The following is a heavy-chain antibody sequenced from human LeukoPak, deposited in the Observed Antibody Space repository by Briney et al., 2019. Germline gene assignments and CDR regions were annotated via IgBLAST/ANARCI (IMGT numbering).Heavy chain of an antibody. CDR1: GYTFTSYY. CDR3: ARGPPKKYYYYYMDV. V-gene: IGHV1-46*01. CDR2: INPSGGST. J-gene: IGHJ6*03. Sequence: ASVKVSCKASGYTFTSYYMHWVRQAPGQGLEWMGIINPSGGSTSYAQKFQGRVTMTRDMSTSTVYMELSSLRSEDTAVYYCARGPPKKYYYYYMDVWGQGTLVTVSS.